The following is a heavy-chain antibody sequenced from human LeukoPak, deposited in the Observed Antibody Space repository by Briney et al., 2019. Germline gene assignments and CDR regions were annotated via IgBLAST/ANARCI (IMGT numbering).Heavy chain of an antibody. D-gene: IGHD3-22*01. J-gene: IGHJ4*02. CDR2: IYYSGST. V-gene: IGHV4-59*08. CDR1: GGSISSYY. CDR3: ARSGLGYYDSSGYHYDY. Sequence: SETLSLTCTVSGGSISSYYWSWIRQPPGKGLEWIGYIYYSGSTNYNPSLKSRVTISVDTSKNQFSLKLSSVTAADTAVYYCARSGLGYYDSSGYHYDYWGQGTLVTVSS.